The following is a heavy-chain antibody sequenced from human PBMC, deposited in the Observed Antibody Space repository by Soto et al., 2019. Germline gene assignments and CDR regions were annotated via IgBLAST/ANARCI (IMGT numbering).Heavy chain of an antibody. V-gene: IGHV2-26*01. CDR2: IFSNDEK. CDR1: GFSLSNARMG. D-gene: IGHD3-10*01. J-gene: IGHJ6*02. CDR3: ARISMVRGVTTYYYYGMDV. Sequence: QVTLKESGPVLVKPTETLTLTCTVSGFSLSNARMGVSWIRQPPGKALEWLAHIFSNDEKSYSTSLKSRLTLSKDTSKSQVVLTMTNMDPVDTATYYCARISMVRGVTTYYYYGMDVWGQGTTVTVSS.